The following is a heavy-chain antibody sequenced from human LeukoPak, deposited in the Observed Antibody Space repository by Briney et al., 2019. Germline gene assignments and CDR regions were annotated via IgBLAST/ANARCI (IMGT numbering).Heavy chain of an antibody. J-gene: IGHJ6*02. CDR3: ARDLSASTTVYYDYYYGMDV. CDR2: INPNSSAI. D-gene: IGHD1-14*01. V-gene: IGHV1-2*02. CDR1: GYTFTDYY. Sequence: GASVKVSCKASGYTFTDYYIHWVRQAPGQGLEWMGWINPNSSAIKYAQKFQGRVTMTRDTSVSTVYMDLRRLRSDDTAVYYCARDLSASTTVYYDYYYGMDVWGQGTTVTVSS.